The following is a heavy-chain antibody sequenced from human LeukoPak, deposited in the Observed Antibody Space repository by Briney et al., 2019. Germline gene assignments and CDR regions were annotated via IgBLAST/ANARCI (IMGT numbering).Heavy chain of an antibody. J-gene: IGHJ6*02. V-gene: IGHV3-74*01. CDR1: EFTFSNHW. CDR2: INGDGRTA. CDR3: AGDGHYGMYV. Sequence: GGSLRLSCAAPEFTFSNHWMHWVRQAPGKGLVWVLHINGDGRTATYADSVKGRFTISRDNAKNTLYLQVNGLRVDDTAVYYCAGDGHYGMYVWGQGTTVTVSS.